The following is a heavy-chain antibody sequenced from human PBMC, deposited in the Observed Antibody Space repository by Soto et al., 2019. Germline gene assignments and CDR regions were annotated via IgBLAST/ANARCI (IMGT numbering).Heavy chain of an antibody. CDR1: GFSLNTRDVG. CDR2: VYWDDDK. D-gene: IGHD3-16*01. J-gene: IGHJ4*02. CDR3: APCRGGVASF. Sequence: QITLKESGPALVKPTQTLTLTCTFSGFSLNTRDVGVGWIRQPPGKALEWLGVVYWDDDKTYSPSLKSRLTITKDTPKNQVVLRMTKMDPVDTATYYCAPCRGGVASFWGQGTLVTVSS. V-gene: IGHV2-5*02.